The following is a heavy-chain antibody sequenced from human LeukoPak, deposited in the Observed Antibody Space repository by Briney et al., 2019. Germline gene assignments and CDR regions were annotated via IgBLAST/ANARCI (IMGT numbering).Heavy chain of an antibody. J-gene: IGHJ6*03. CDR3: ARGAAGYCSSTSCYEGDYYYYYMDV. CDR2: IIPIFGTA. Sequence: ASVKVSCKASGGTFSSYAISWMRQAPGQGLEWMGGIIPIFGTANYAQKFQGRVTITTDESTSTAYMELSSLRSEDTAAYYCARGAAGYCSSTSCYEGDYYYYYMDVWGKGTTVTVSS. D-gene: IGHD2-2*01. V-gene: IGHV1-69*05. CDR1: GGTFSSYA.